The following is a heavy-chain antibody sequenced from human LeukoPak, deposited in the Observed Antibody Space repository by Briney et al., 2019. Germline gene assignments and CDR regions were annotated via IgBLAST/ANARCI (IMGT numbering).Heavy chain of an antibody. D-gene: IGHD3-9*01. CDR1: GFTFRNYN. CDR2: INSSSGYI. CDR3: AREHDTLTGMSFDY. V-gene: IGHV3-21*01. Sequence: GGSLRLSCAASGFTFRNYNMNWVRQAPGKGLEWVSSINSSSGYIYYADSVKGRFTISRDNAKNSLYLQMNSLRAEDTAVYYCAREHDTLTGMSFDYWGQGTLVTVSS. J-gene: IGHJ4*02.